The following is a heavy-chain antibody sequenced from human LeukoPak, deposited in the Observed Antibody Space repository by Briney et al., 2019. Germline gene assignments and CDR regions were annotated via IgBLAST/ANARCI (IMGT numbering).Heavy chain of an antibody. CDR2: ISSSGSTI. CDR1: GFAFSDYY. Sequence: GGSLRLSCAASGFAFSDYYMSWIRQAPGKGLEWVSYISSSGSTIYYADSVKGRFTISRDNAKNSLYLQMNSLRAEDTAVYYCARDGYSYGINWFDPWGQGTLVTVSS. J-gene: IGHJ5*02. CDR3: ARDGYSYGINWFDP. V-gene: IGHV3-11*04. D-gene: IGHD5-18*01.